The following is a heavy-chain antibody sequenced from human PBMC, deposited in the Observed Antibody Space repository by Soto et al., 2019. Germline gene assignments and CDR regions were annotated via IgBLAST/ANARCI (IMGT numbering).Heavy chain of an antibody. J-gene: IGHJ6*02. D-gene: IGHD4-4*01. CDR2: IIPIFGTA. CDR3: ARGFYSNFPRHYYYYGMDV. Sequence: ASVKVSCKASGGTFSSYAISWVRQAPGQGLEWMGGIIPIFGTANYAQKFQGRVTITADESTSTAYMELSSLRSEDAAVYYCARGFYSNFPRHYYYYGMDVWGQGTTVTVSS. V-gene: IGHV1-69*13. CDR1: GGTFSSYA.